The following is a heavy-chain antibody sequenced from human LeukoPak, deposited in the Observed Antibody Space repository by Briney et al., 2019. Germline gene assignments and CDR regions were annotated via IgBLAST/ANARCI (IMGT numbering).Heavy chain of an antibody. CDR3: AIGPSYYYDSRGYGMDV. D-gene: IGHD3-22*01. J-gene: IGHJ6*02. V-gene: IGHV3-9*01. CDR2: ISWNSGSI. Sequence: GGSLRLSCAASGFTFSTYSMNWVRQAPGKGLEWVSGISWNSGSIGYADSVKGRFTISRDNAKNSLYLQMNSLRAEDTALYYCAIGPSYYYDSRGYGMDVWGQGTTVTVSS. CDR1: GFTFSTYS.